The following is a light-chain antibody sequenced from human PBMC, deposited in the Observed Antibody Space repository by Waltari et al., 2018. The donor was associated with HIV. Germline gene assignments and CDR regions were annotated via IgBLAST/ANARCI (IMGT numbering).Light chain of an antibody. CDR1: TSNVESNY. J-gene: IGLJ2*01. Sequence: QSVLTQPPSASGTPGQRVTISCFGGTSNVESNYVYWYQQVPGTTPKLLIYMNQVRPAGVADRFSGSKSGSSASLAVSGLRSEDEAAYYCAVWDDSLNGLVFGGGTKLTVL. CDR2: MNQ. V-gene: IGLV1-47*01. CDR3: AVWDDSLNGLV.